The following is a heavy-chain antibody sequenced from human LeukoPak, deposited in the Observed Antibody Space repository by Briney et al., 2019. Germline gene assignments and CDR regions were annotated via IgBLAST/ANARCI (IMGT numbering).Heavy chain of an antibody. D-gene: IGHD6-13*01. CDR1: GFTFSSYA. CDR3: AKDLKAAAGKDY. CDR2: ISYDGSNK. J-gene: IGHJ4*02. V-gene: IGHV3-30*04. Sequence: GGSLRLSCAASGFTFSSYAMHWVRQAPGKGLEWVAVISYDGSNKYYADSVKGRFTISRDNSKNTLYLQMNSLRAEDTAVYYCAKDLKAAAGKDYWGQGTLVTVSS.